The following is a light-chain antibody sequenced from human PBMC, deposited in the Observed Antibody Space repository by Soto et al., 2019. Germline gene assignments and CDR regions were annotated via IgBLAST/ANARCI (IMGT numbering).Light chain of an antibody. CDR3: QQYGSSPLT. CDR1: QSVSNSY. Sequence: EIVLTQSPGTLSLSPGERATLSCRASQSVSNSYLAWYQQKPGQAPRLLIYGASSRATGIRDRFSGSGSGADFTLTISRLEPEDFAVYYCQQYGSSPLTFGGGTKVDIK. J-gene: IGKJ4*01. V-gene: IGKV3-20*01. CDR2: GAS.